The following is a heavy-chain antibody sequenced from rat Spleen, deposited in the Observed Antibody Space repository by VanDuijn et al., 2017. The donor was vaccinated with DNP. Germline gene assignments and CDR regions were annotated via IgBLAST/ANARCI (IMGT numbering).Heavy chain of an antibody. Sequence: EVKLVESGGGLVQPGRSLKLSCAASGFIFFDYWMGWVRQAPGKGLEWIGEINKDSSTINYIPSLKDKIMISRDNAQNTLYLQMSELGSEDTATYYCARSVVVTRGYVMDAWGQGVMVTVSS. CDR2: INKDSSTI. D-gene: IGHD1-12*02. J-gene: IGHJ2*01. V-gene: IGHV4-2*01. CDR3: ARSVVVTRGYVMDA. CDR1: GFIFFDYW.